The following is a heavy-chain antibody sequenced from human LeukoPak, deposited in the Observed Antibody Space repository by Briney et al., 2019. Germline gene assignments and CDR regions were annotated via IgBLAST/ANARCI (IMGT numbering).Heavy chain of an antibody. D-gene: IGHD3-22*01. Sequence: GGSLRLSCAASGFTFSPHAMPWVRQAPGKGLKWVAVISSDGSDKYYADSVQGRFTISRDNSKNTLYLQMNSLRPEDTAVYYCARDPPDYYDSSPYAFDIWGQGTMVTVSS. CDR3: ARDPPDYYDSSPYAFDI. CDR1: GFTFSPHA. CDR2: ISSDGSDK. J-gene: IGHJ3*02. V-gene: IGHV3-30-3*01.